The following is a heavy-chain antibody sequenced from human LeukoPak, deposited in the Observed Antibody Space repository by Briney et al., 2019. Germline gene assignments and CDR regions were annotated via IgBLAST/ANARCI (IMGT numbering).Heavy chain of an antibody. V-gene: IGHV1-46*01. CDR1: GYTFTDYY. J-gene: IGHJ6*03. CDR3: ARGVYCSSTSCYAGRYYYYYYMDV. D-gene: IGHD2-2*01. Sequence: ASVKVSCKASGYTFTDYYIHWVRQAPGQGLEWMGIINPSGGSTSYAQKFQGRVTMTRDTSTSTVYMELSSLRSEDTAVYYCARGVYCSSTSCYAGRYYYYYYMDVWGKGTTVTISS. CDR2: INPSGGST.